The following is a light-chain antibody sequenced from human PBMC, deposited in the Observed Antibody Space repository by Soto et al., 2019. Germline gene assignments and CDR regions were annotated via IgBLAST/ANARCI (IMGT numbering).Light chain of an antibody. CDR2: SNY. Sequence: QSVLTQPPSASGTPGQRVTISCSGSSSNIESNTVTWYQQLPGTAPKLVIYSNYDRPSGVPDRFSGSTSGTSASLVIRGLQSEDEADYYCAVCDDSLNGVVFGGGTKLTVL. J-gene: IGLJ2*01. CDR3: AVCDDSLNGVV. V-gene: IGLV1-44*01. CDR1: SSNIESNT.